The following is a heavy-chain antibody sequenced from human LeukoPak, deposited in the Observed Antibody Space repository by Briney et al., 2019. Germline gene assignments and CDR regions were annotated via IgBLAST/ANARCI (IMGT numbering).Heavy chain of an antibody. CDR2: IWYDGNNK. V-gene: IGHV3-33*08. D-gene: IGHD3-22*01. J-gene: IGHJ4*02. CDR3: AREWYYFDSSGFFSRGLDY. Sequence: GGSLRLSCAASGFTFSNAWMSWVRQAPGKGLEWVAVIWYDGNNKYYADSVKGRFTISRDNSKNTPHLQMNSLRAEDTAVYYCAREWYYFDSSGFFSRGLDYWGQGTLVTVSS. CDR1: GFTFSNAW.